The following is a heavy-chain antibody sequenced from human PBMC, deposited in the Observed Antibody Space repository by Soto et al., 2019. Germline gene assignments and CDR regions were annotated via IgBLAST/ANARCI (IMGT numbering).Heavy chain of an antibody. CDR2: INHSGST. CDR1: GGSFSGYY. V-gene: IGHV4-34*01. D-gene: IGHD3-10*01. Sequence: PSETLSLTCAVYGGSFSGYYWSWIRQPPGKGLEWIGEINHSGSTNYNPSLKSRVTISVDTSKNQFSLKLSSVTAADTAVHYCARGVGGAVLWFGEVAWFDPWGQGTLVTVSS. CDR3: ARGVGGAVLWFGEVAWFDP. J-gene: IGHJ5*02.